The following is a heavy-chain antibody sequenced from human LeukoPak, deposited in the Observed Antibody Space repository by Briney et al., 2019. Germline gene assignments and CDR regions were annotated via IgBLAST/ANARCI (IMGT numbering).Heavy chain of an antibody. D-gene: IGHD3-10*01. J-gene: IGHJ3*02. CDR2: IYYSGST. CDR3: ARAHWGYGSGRPNAFDI. V-gene: IGHV4-31*03. CDR1: GGSISSGGYY. Sequence: SETLSLTCTVSGGSISSGGYYWSWIRQHPGKGLEWIGYIYYSGSTYYNPSLKSRVTISVDMSKNQFSLKLSSVTAADTAVYYCARAHWGYGSGRPNAFDIWGQGTMVTVSS.